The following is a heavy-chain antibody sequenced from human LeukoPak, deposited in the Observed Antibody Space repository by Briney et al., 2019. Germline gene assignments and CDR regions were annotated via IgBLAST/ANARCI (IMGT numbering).Heavy chain of an antibody. CDR1: GGSFSGYY. J-gene: IGHJ6*03. D-gene: IGHD6-13*01. CDR2: INHSGST. Sequence: SETLSLTCAVHGGSFSGYYWSWIRQPPGKGLEWIGEINHSGSTNYNPSLKSRVTISVDTSKSQFSLKLSSVTAADTAVYYCARGLAAGRYYYYYYMDVWGKGTTVTVSS. V-gene: IGHV4-34*01. CDR3: ARGLAAGRYYYYYYMDV.